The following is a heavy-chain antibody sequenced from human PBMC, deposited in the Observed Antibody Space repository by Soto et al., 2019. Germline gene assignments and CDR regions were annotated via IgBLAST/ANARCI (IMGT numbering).Heavy chain of an antibody. CDR3: AKDRTPTKGIAVAGT. CDR1: GFTFSSYA. D-gene: IGHD6-19*01. CDR2: ISGSGGST. V-gene: IGHV3-23*01. J-gene: IGHJ5*02. Sequence: EVQLLESGGGLVQPGGSLRLSCAASGFTFSSYAMRWVRQAPGKGLEWVSAISGSGGSTYYADSVKGRFTVSRDNSKNTLYLQMNSLRAEDTAVYYCAKDRTPTKGIAVAGTWGQGTLVTVSS.